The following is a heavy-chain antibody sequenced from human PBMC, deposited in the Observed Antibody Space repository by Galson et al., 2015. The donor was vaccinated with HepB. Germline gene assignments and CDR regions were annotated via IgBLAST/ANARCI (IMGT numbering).Heavy chain of an antibody. D-gene: IGHD6-6*01. V-gene: IGHV3-21*01. CDR3: ARGGAARPYY. CDR2: ISSSTSST. Sequence: SLRLSCAASGFTFSSYGMHWVRQGPGKGLEWVSYISSSTSSTNYAESVKGRFTISRDNAKNSLYLQMNSLRAEDTAVHYCARGGAARPYYCCQGALGTVAS. J-gene: IGHJ4*02. CDR1: GFTFSSYG.